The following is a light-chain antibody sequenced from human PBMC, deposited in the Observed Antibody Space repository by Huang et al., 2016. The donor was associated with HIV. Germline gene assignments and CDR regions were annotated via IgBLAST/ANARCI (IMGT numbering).Light chain of an antibody. CDR3: MQALQTPT. CDR2: LGS. V-gene: IGKV2-28*01. Sequence: DILMTQSPLSLPVTPGEPASISCRSSQSLLHSNGYNYLDWYLQKPGQSPHLLIYLGSNRASGVPDRFSGRGSGTDFTLKISRVEAEDVGVYYCMQALQTPTFGPGTKVDIK. CDR1: QSLLHSNGYNY. J-gene: IGKJ3*01.